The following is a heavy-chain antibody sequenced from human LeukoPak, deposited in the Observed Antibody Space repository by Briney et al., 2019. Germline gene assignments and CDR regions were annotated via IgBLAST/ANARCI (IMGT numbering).Heavy chain of an antibody. CDR3: ARGGGYYDTSGLDY. Sequence: ASVKVSCKASGYTFISYYMHWVRQAPGQGLEWMGMINPSGGSTRNAQKFQGRVTMTRDMSTSTVYMELSSLRSEDTAVYFCARGGGYYDTSGLDYWGQGTLVTVSS. D-gene: IGHD3-22*01. J-gene: IGHJ4*02. V-gene: IGHV1-46*01. CDR1: GYTFISYY. CDR2: INPSGGST.